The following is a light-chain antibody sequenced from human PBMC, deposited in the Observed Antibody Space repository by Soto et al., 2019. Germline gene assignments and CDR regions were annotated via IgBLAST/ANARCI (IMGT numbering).Light chain of an antibody. J-gene: IGLJ3*02. V-gene: IGLV2-14*01. CDR2: EVS. CDR1: RSDVGAYNY. CDR3: SSYTDSRTVA. Sequence: QSALTQPASVSGSPGQSITIPCTGTRSDVGAYNYLSWYQQLPGRAPKLLIYEVSNRPSGISNRFSGFKSGNTASLTISGLQAEDEADYYCSSYTDSRTVAFGGGTKLTVL.